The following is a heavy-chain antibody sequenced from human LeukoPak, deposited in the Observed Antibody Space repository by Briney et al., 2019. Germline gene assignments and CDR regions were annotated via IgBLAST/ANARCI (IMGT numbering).Heavy chain of an antibody. J-gene: IGHJ5*02. D-gene: IGHD4-17*01. Sequence: SETLSLTCSVSGGSISSHYWSWIRQPPGKGLEWIGYIYYSGSTKYNPSLKSRVTISVDTSKNQFSLKLSSVTAADTAVYYCARGGTTVTPGLLWFDPWGQGTLVAVSS. CDR1: GGSISSHY. CDR3: ARGGTTVTPGLLWFDP. V-gene: IGHV4-59*11. CDR2: IYYSGST.